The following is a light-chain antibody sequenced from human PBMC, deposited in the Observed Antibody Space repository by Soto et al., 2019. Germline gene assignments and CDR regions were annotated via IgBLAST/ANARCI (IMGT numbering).Light chain of an antibody. V-gene: IGKV3-11*01. CDR1: QSVGTY. CDR2: DAS. CDR3: QHRSDWIS. J-gene: IGKJ1*01. Sequence: ETVLTQSPATLSLSPGERATLSCKASQSVGTYLAWYQQKPGQAPRLLIYDASNRATGIPPRFSGSGSGTDFTLTISSLEPEDFAVYYCQHRSDWISFGQGTKV.